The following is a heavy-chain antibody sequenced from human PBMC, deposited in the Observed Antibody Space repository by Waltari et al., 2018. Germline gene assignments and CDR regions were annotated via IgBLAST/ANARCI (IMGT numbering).Heavy chain of an antibody. Sequence: QVQLVQSGAEVKKPGSSVKVSCTASGGPISSHSTTWVRQAPGQGLEWMGGIIPMLDITNYAQKFQGRVTITADKSTSTAYMELNSLRSEDTAVYYCARDRQPYYYDSSGYYYYFDYWGQGTLVTVSS. CDR1: GGPISSHS. CDR3: ARDRQPYYYDSSGYYYYFDY. J-gene: IGHJ4*02. D-gene: IGHD3-22*01. V-gene: IGHV1-69*10. CDR2: IIPMLDIT.